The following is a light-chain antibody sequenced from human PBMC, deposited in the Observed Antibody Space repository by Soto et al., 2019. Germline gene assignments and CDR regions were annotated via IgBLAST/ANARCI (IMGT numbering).Light chain of an antibody. J-gene: IGLJ2*01. CDR3: CSYTGGTTLV. V-gene: IGLV2-14*01. Sequence: QSALTQPASVSGSPGQSTTISCTGSSSDVGGYKYVSWYQQHPGKAPKLMIFEVSNRPSGVSNRFSGSKSGNTASLTISGLQAEDEGDYYCCSYTGGTTLVCGGGTXVTVL. CDR1: SSDVGGYKY. CDR2: EVS.